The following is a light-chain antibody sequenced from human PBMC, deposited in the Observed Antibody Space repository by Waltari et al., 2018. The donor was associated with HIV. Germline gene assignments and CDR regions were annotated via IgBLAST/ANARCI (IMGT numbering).Light chain of an antibody. CDR1: QSLLYRSENKNF. V-gene: IGKV4-1*01. J-gene: IGKJ2*01. Sequence: VVPQSPDSPAAYGRETATLTCKAHQSLLYRSENKNFLAWYQQKPGQRPKLLIYWASTRQSGVPDRFSGSGSGTDFTLTISTLQAEDVAVYYCQQYHRVPYTFGQGTKLQIK. CDR2: WAS. CDR3: QQYHRVPYT.